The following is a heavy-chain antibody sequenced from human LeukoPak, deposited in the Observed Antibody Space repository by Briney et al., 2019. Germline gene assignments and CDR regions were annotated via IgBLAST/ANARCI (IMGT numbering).Heavy chain of an antibody. CDR3: ARDLQAVASPMNWFDP. CDR1: GFIFSDYN. Sequence: PGGSLRLSCAASGFIFSDYNMNWVRQAPGKGLEWVSSISSSSTYIFYADSVKGRFTISRDNAKNSVYLQMNSLRAEDTAVYYCARDLQAVASPMNWFDPWGQETLVTVSS. J-gene: IGHJ5*02. CDR2: ISSSSTYI. D-gene: IGHD6-19*01. V-gene: IGHV3-21*01.